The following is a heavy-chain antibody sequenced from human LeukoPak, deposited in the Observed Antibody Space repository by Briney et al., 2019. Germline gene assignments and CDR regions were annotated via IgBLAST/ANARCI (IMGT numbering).Heavy chain of an antibody. V-gene: IGHV3-23*01. D-gene: IGHD3-16*01. CDR2: ISGSGGSI. CDR3: AKGYYDYVWGSYYFDY. J-gene: IGHJ4*02. Sequence: GGSLRLSCAASGFTFSNYAMSWVRQAPGKGLEWVSHISGSGGSIYYADSVKGRFTVSRDNSRDTLYLQMNSLRAEDTAVYYCAKGYYDYVWGSYYFDYWGQGTLVTVSS. CDR1: GFTFSNYA.